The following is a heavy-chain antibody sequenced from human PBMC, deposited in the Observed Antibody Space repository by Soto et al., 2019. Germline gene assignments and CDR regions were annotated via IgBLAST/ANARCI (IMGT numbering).Heavy chain of an antibody. J-gene: IGHJ4*02. D-gene: IGHD3-22*01. V-gene: IGHV4-59*08. Sequence: SGFTLSDYCMDWVRQAPGKGLGWVGYIYNSGSTTYSPSLKSRVTISVDTSKNQFSLKLDSVTAADTAVYYCARLGGYYQAFDQWGQGSLVTVSS. CDR2: IYNSGST. CDR1: GFTLSDYC. CDR3: ARLGGYYQAFDQ.